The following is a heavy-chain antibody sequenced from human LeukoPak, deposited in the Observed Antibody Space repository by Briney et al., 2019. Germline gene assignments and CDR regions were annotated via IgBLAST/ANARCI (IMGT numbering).Heavy chain of an antibody. CDR2: INPSGGST. J-gene: IGHJ4*02. CDR3: ARSYNWNYFFY. D-gene: IGHD1-20*01. Sequence: ASVTVSCKASGYTFTSYYMHWVRQAPGQGLEWMGIINPSGGSTSYAQKFQGRVTMTRDMSTSTVYMELSSLRSEDTAVYYCARSYNWNYFFYWGQGTLVTVSS. CDR1: GYTFTSYY. V-gene: IGHV1-46*01.